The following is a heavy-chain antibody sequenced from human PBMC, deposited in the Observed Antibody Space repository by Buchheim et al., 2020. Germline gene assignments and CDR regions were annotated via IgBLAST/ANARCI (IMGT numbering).Heavy chain of an antibody. V-gene: IGHV1-69*09. J-gene: IGHJ6*02. CDR3: ARCSRFLEWLPDYYYYGMDV. CDR1: GGTFSSYT. CDR2: IIPILGIA. Sequence: QVQLVQSGAEVKKPGSSVKVSCKASGGTFSSYTISWVRQAPGQGLEWMGRIIPILGIANYAQKFQGRVTITADKSTSTAYMELSSLRSEDTAVYYCARCSRFLEWLPDYYYYGMDVWGQGTT. D-gene: IGHD3-3*01.